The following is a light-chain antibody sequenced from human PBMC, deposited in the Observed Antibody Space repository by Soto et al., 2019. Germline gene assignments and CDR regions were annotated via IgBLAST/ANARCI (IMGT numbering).Light chain of an antibody. Sequence: IVLTQSPVTLSFSPCEIATLSCRASQSVSSNLAWYQQKPGQAPRLLIYGASNRATGIPDRFSGSGSGTDFTLTISRLEPEDFEVYYCQQYGNSPFTFGGGTKVDIK. CDR1: QSVSSN. V-gene: IGKV3-20*01. CDR3: QQYGNSPFT. J-gene: IGKJ4*01. CDR2: GAS.